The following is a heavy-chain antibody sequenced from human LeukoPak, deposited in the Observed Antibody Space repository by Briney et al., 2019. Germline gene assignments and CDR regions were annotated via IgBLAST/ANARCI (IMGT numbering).Heavy chain of an antibody. D-gene: IGHD5-18*01. V-gene: IGHV4-34*01. J-gene: IGHJ4*02. Sequence: PSETLSLTCAVYGGSFSGYYGSWIRQPPGKGLEWIGEINYSGSTNYNPSLKSRVTISVDTSKNQFSLKLSFVTAADTAVYYCATTDTAMDDLDYWGQGTLVTVSS. CDR1: GGSFSGYY. CDR2: INYSGST. CDR3: ATTDTAMDDLDY.